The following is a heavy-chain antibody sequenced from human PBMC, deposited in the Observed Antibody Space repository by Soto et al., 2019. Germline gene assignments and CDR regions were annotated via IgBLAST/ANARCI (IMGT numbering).Heavy chain of an antibody. CDR1: GFRFSDFE. CDR2: ISISSSAI. V-gene: IGHV3-48*03. CDR3: ARDLSDGRWLQSYPFDI. Sequence: PGGSLRLSCAASGFRFSDFEMNWVRQAPGKGLQWVSYISISSSAIYYADSVKGRFTVSRDNAKNSLYLQMNSLRAEDTAVYYCARDLSDGRWLQSYPFDICGQGTMVTV. D-gene: IGHD5-12*01. J-gene: IGHJ3*02.